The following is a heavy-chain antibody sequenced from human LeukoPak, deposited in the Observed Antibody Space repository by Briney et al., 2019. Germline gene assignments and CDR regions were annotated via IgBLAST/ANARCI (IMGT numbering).Heavy chain of an antibody. D-gene: IGHD1-26*01. V-gene: IGHV4-39*01. CDR1: GGSIISTAYY. CDR3: ARHSGSYPFDY. CDR2: IYYSGST. Sequence: SETLSLTCTVSGGSIISTAYYWGWIRQPPGKGLEWIGSIYYSGSTYYNLSLKSRVTISVDTSKNQFSLKLSSVTAADTAVYYCARHSGSYPFDYWGQGTLVTVSS. J-gene: IGHJ4*02.